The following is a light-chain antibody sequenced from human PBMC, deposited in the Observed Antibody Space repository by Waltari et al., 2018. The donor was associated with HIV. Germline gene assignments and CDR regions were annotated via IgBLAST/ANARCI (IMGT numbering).Light chain of an antibody. J-gene: IGLJ1*01. Sequence: QSALTQPHSVSGSPGQSLTISCTGTSTYVDTFVSWYQQYPGQAPKVIIYYGNKPPSGVADRFSASKSGNTAFLTISGLQAEDEAEYHCCSHAGNFIFAFGTGTKVTVL. CDR3: CSHAGNFIFA. CDR2: YGN. V-gene: IGLV2-11*01. CDR1: STYVDTF.